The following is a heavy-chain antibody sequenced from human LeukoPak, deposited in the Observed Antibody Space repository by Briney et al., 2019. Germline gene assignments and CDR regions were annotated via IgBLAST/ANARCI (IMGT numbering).Heavy chain of an antibody. D-gene: IGHD3-16*02. CDR1: GFTFSSYS. V-gene: IGHV3-21*01. CDR2: ISSSSSYI. Sequence: SGGSLRLSCAASGFTFSSYSMNWVRQAPGKGLEWVSSISSSSSYIYYADSVKGRFTISRDNAKNSLYLQMNSLRAEDTAVYYCARAPQSYDYVWGSYPDYWGQGTLVTVSS. J-gene: IGHJ4*02. CDR3: ARAPQSYDYVWGSYPDY.